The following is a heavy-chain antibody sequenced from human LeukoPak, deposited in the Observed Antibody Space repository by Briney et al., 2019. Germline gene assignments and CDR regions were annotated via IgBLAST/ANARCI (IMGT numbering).Heavy chain of an antibody. CDR1: GGSISSYY. V-gene: IGHV4-59*01. CDR2: IYYSGIT. CDR3: ASSALWFGNGGWFDP. J-gene: IGHJ5*02. Sequence: SETLSLTCTVSGGSISSYYWSWIRQPPGKGLEWIGYIYYSGITNYNPSLKSRVTISVDTSKNQFSLKLSSVTAADTAVYYCASSALWFGNGGWFDPWGQGTLVTVSS. D-gene: IGHD3-10*01.